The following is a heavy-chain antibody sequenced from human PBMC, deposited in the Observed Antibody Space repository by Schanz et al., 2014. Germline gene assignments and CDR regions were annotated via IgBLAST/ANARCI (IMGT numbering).Heavy chain of an antibody. V-gene: IGHV3-30*18. D-gene: IGHD2-8*02. Sequence: QVQLVESGGGVVQPGRSRRLSCEASGFTFSSYGMHWVRQAPGKGLEWVAVISYDGNNEDYADSVKGRFSISRDNAKKSLYLRMNSLRAEDTAVYFCAKDTGYCHGGACYCFEYWGLGILVTVSS. CDR3: AKDTGYCHGGACYCFEY. CDR1: GFTFSSYG. J-gene: IGHJ4*02. CDR2: ISYDGNNE.